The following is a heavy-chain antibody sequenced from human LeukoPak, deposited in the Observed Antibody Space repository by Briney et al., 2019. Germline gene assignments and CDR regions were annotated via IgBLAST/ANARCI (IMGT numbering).Heavy chain of an antibody. CDR2: ISAGGGTT. Sequence: ARGSLRLYCAASAFTFSNYAMSRVRQAPGQGLEWGSIISAGGGTTYYADSVTGRLTISRDNSKNTLYLQMNSLRAEDTAVYYCAKGENAISGTNCLNYWGQGSLVSVSS. CDR1: AFTFSNYA. D-gene: IGHD1-20*01. J-gene: IGHJ4*02. CDR3: AKGENAISGTNCLNY. V-gene: IGHV3-23*01.